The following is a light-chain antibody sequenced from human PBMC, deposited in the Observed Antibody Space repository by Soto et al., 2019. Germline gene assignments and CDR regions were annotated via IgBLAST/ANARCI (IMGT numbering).Light chain of an antibody. V-gene: IGLV2-8*01. CDR3: SSYAGSNTVV. CDR1: NNVVGGYNY. CDR2: EVS. J-gene: IGLJ2*01. Sequence: QSVLTQPPSASGSPGQSVTISCTGNNNVVGGYNYVSWYQQHPGKAPKLMIYEVSKRPSGVPDRFSGSKSGNTASLTVSGLQAEDEADYYCSSYAGSNTVVFGGGTKVTVL.